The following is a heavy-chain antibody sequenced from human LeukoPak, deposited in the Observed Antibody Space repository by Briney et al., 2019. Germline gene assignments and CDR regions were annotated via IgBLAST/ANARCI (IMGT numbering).Heavy chain of an antibody. Sequence: SETLSLTCAVYGGSFSGYYWSWIRQPPGKGLEWIGEINHSGSTNYNPSLKSRVTISVDTSKNQFSLKLSSVTAADTAVYYCARGLGSAMVHYFDYWGQGTLVTVSS. J-gene: IGHJ4*02. V-gene: IGHV4-34*01. CDR2: INHSGST. CDR1: GGSFSGYY. CDR3: ARGLGSAMVHYFDY. D-gene: IGHD5-18*01.